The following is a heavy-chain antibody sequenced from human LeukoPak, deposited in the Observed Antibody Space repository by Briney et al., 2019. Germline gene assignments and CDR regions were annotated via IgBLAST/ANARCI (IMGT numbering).Heavy chain of an antibody. CDR3: ARGILGSYYFDL. D-gene: IGHD3-16*01. CDR2: IHYSGAT. J-gene: IGHJ2*01. CDR1: GGSFSGYY. V-gene: IGHV4-34*01. Sequence: PSETLSLTCGVSGGSFSGYYWSWIRRPPGKGLEWNAEIHYSGATSYKPSLKSRVTISGDTAKNRISLKVTSVTAADTAVYYCARGILGSYYFDLWGRGTLVTVSS.